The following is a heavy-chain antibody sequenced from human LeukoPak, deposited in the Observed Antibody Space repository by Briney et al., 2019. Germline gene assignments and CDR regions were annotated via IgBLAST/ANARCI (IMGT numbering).Heavy chain of an antibody. CDR3: ARADYYDSSGYYYVPEYFQH. D-gene: IGHD3-22*01. J-gene: IGHJ1*01. Sequence: PGGSLRLSCAASGFTFSSYSMNWVRQAPGKGLEWVSSISSSSSYIYYADSVKGRFTISGDNAKNSLYLQMNSLRAEDTAVYYCARADYYDSSGYYYVPEYFQHWGQGTLVTVSS. CDR1: GFTFSSYS. CDR2: ISSSSSYI. V-gene: IGHV3-21*01.